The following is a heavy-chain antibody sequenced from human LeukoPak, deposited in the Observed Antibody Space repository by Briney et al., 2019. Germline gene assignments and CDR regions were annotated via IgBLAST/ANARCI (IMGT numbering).Heavy chain of an antibody. J-gene: IGHJ4*02. CDR3: AKGQYSSSWAPFDY. Sequence: PGGSLRLSCAASGFTFDDYAMHWVRQAPGKGLEWVSGISWNSGSIGYADSVKSRFTISRDNAKNPLYLQMNSLRAEDTALYYCAKGQYSSSWAPFDYWGQGTLVTVSS. CDR2: ISWNSGSI. CDR1: GFTFDDYA. D-gene: IGHD6-13*01. V-gene: IGHV3-9*01.